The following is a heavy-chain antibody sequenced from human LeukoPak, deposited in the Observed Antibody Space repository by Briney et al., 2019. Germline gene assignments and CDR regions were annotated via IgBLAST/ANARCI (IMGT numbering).Heavy chain of an antibody. V-gene: IGHV3-20*04. CDR3: ARYQLPMGDYYYGMDV. J-gene: IGHJ6*02. CDR1: GFTFDDYG. D-gene: IGHD2-2*01. Sequence: PGGSLRLSCAASGFTFDDYGMSWVRQAPGKGLEWVSGINWNGGSTGYADSVKGRFTISRDNAKNSLYLQMNSLRAEDTALYYCARYQLPMGDYYYGMDVWGQGTTVTVSS. CDR2: INWNGGST.